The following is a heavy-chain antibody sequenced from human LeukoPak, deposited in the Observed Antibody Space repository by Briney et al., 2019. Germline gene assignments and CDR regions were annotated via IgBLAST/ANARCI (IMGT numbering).Heavy chain of an antibody. V-gene: IGHV3-23*01. CDR1: GFTFSSYA. CDR3: AKDRGYCSGGSCYGNDY. Sequence: GGSLRLSCAASGFTFSSYAMSWVRQAPGKGLEWVSAISGSGGSTYYADSVKGRFTISRDSSKNTLYLQMNSLRAEDTAVYYCAKDRGYCSGGSCYGNDYWGQGTLVTVSS. CDR2: ISGSGGST. D-gene: IGHD2-15*01. J-gene: IGHJ4*02.